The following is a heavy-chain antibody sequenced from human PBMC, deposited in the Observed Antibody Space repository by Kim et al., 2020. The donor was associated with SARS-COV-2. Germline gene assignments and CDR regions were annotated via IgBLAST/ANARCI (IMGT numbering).Heavy chain of an antibody. CDR1: GASIRDYY. J-gene: IGHJ2*01. CDR2: IDYSGTTT. V-gene: IGHV4-59*01. Sequence: SETLSLTCKVSGASIRDYYWSWVRQAPGKGLEWVSCIDYSGTTTNYQPSLESRLTTSIDMSKREFTLRLTSLTAADTAVYYCAGVIPTGVQGRGFFELWGRGTLVSVSS. CDR3: AGVIPTGVQGRGFFEL. D-gene: IGHD3-16*01.